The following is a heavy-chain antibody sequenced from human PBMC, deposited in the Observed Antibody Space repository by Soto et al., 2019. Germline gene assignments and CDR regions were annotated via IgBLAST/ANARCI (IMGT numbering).Heavy chain of an antibody. J-gene: IGHJ6*03. Sequence: SQTHSLTWAISGDRVSESSVSWDWIRQSPSRGLEWLGRTNYGSKWSYAYAESVRSRITISADTSKNQFSLQLNSMTPEDTAVYYCARGGPGYSSSWIYHCSSSMAVWGKRTMVTSS. V-gene: IGHV6-1*01. CDR1: GDRVSESSVS. CDR2: TNYGSKWSY. CDR3: ARGGPGYSSSWIYHCSSSMAV. D-gene: IGHD6-13*01.